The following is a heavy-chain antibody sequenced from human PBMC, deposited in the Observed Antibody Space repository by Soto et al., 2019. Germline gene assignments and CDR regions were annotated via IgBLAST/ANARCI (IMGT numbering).Heavy chain of an antibody. J-gene: IGHJ4*02. CDR2: ISYDGSKK. D-gene: IGHD3-10*01. CDR1: GFTFSSYA. CDR3: ARDWGPGSYYNGPNDY. Sequence: GGSLRLSCAASGFTFSSYAMHWVRQAPGKGLEWVAVISYDGSKKYYGDSVKGRFTISRDNYKKTLYLQMNSLRAEDTAVYYCARDWGPGSYYNGPNDYWGQGTMVTVYS. V-gene: IGHV3-30-3*01.